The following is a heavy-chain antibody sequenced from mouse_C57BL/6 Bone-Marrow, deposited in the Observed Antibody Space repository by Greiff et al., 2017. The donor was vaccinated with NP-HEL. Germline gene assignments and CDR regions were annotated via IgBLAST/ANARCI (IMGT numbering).Heavy chain of an antibody. CDR3: ARDGPPAY. J-gene: IGHJ3*01. V-gene: IGHV3-6*01. Sequence: EVQLQESGPGLVKPSQSLSLTCSVTGYSITSGYHWSWIRQRPGNKLEWMGDRSYDGSNNYNPSLKNRISITRDTSKNQFFLKLDSVTTEDTATYYCARDGPPAYWGQGTLVTVSA. CDR1: GYSITSGYH. CDR2: RSYDGSN.